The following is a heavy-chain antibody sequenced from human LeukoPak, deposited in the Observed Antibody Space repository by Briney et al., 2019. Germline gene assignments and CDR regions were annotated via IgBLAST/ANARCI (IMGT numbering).Heavy chain of an antibody. V-gene: IGHV3-23*01. CDR1: GFTFSSYA. CDR3: AKDREGLSSGYDLEYFDY. Sequence: PGGSLRLSCTASGFTFSSYAMNWVRQAPGKGLEWVSAISGGGGTTYYADSVKGRFTISRDNSKNTLFLQMTSLRAEDTAVYYCAKDREGLSSGYDLEYFDYWGQGTLVTVSS. D-gene: IGHD5-12*01. CDR2: ISGGGGTT. J-gene: IGHJ4*02.